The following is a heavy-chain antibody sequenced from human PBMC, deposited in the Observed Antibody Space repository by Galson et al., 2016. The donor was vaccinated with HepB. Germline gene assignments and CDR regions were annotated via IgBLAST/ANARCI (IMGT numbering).Heavy chain of an antibody. Sequence: SLRLSCAASRFTLSYFYMSWVRQAPGKGLEWVATIYQDGSEESYVASVKGRFTISRDNAKNSLYLQMHSLRAEDTAVYYCARNHGGWSPYYFDYWGQGTLVTVSS. J-gene: IGHJ4*02. V-gene: IGHV3-7*03. CDR1: RFTLSYFY. D-gene: IGHD6-19*01. CDR3: ARNHGGWSPYYFDY. CDR2: IYQDGSEE.